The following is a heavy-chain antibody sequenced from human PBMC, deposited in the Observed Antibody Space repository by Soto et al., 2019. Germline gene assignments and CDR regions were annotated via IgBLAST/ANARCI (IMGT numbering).Heavy chain of an antibody. V-gene: IGHV4-34*01. CDR2: INHSGST. Sequence: LSLTCAVYGGSFSGYYWSWIRQPPGKGLEWIGEINHSGSTNYNPSLKSRVTISVDTSKNQFSLKLSSVTAADTAVYYCAREKGAAAGNYYYYYGMDVWGQGTTVTVSS. CDR3: AREKGAAAGNYYYYYGMDV. CDR1: GGSFSGYY. D-gene: IGHD6-13*01. J-gene: IGHJ6*02.